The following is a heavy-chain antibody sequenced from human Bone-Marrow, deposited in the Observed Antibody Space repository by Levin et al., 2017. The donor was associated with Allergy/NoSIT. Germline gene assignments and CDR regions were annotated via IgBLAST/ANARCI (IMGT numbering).Heavy chain of an antibody. J-gene: IGHJ6*03. CDR3: ARATSDIVVVPAADYYYYYYRDV. CDR2: IIPILGIA. Sequence: ASVKVSCKASGGTFSSYAISWVRQAPGQGLEWMGRIIPILGIANYAQKFQGRVTITADKSTSTAYMELSSLRSEDTAVYYCARATSDIVVVPAADYYYYYYRDVWGKGTTVTVSS. CDR1: GGTFSSYA. V-gene: IGHV1-69*04. D-gene: IGHD2-2*01.